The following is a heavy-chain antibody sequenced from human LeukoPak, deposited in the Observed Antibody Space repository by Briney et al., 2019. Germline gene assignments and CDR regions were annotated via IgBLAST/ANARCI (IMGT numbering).Heavy chain of an antibody. Sequence: PGGSLRLSCAASGFTFSSYAMSWVRQAPGKGLEWVSGISSSGDTTYYADSVKGRFTISRDNSKNTLYLQMNSLRTEDTAVYYCAKAPHGDYYYYYYYMDVWGKGTTVTISS. CDR2: ISSSGDTT. J-gene: IGHJ6*03. CDR1: GFTFSSYA. V-gene: IGHV3-23*01. D-gene: IGHD4-17*01. CDR3: AKAPHGDYYYYYYYMDV.